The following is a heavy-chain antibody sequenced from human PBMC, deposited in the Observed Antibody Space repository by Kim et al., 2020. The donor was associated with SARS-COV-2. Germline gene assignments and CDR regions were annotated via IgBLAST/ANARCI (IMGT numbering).Heavy chain of an antibody. CDR3: ARGGILTGYYSSWFDP. V-gene: IGHV4-59*01. J-gene: IGHJ5*02. D-gene: IGHD3-9*01. Sequence: SETLSLTCTVSGGSISSYYWSWIRQPPGKGLEWIGYIYYSGSTNYNPSLKSRVTISVDTSKNQFSLKLSSVTAADTAVYYCARGGILTGYYSSWFDPWGQGTLVTVSS. CDR2: IYYSGST. CDR1: GGSISSYY.